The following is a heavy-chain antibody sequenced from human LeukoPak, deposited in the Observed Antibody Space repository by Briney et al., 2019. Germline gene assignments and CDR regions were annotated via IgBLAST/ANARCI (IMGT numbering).Heavy chain of an antibody. CDR3: ARVGYSYGYLPDY. Sequence: PGGSLRLSCAASGFTFSGYWLHWVRQAPGKGPVWVSRINSDGSSTSYADSVKGRFTISRDNTKNTLYLQMNSLRAEDTAVYYCARVGYSYGYLPDYWGQGTLVTVSS. CDR2: INSDGSST. CDR1: GFTFSGYW. V-gene: IGHV3-74*01. J-gene: IGHJ4*02. D-gene: IGHD5-18*01.